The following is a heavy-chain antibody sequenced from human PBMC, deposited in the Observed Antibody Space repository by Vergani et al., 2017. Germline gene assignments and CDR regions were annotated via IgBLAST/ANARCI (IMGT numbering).Heavy chain of an antibody. D-gene: IGHD6-19*01. J-gene: IGHJ4*02. CDR1: GFTFSSYW. CDR2: IKQDGSEK. CDR3: AKEVSIVAVAGLDY. Sequence: EVQLVESGGGLVQPGGSLRLSCAASGFTFSSYWMSWVRQAPGKGLEWVANIKQDGSEKDYVDSVKGRFTISRDTSKNTLYLQMNSLRAEDTAVYYCAKEVSIVAVAGLDYWGQGTLVTVSS. V-gene: IGHV3-7*01.